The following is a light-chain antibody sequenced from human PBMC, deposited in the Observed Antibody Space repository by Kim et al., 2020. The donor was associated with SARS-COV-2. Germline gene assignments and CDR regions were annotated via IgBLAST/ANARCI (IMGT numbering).Light chain of an antibody. CDR3: TSHTTSSTWV. CDR1: SSDVGAYNY. V-gene: IGLV2-14*04. J-gene: IGLJ3*02. Sequence: GQSITISCTGTSSDVGAYNYVSWYQQHPGKAPKLMIYDVNKRPSGVSNRFSGSKSGNTASLTISGLQAEDEADYYCTSHTTSSTWVFGGGTQLNVL. CDR2: DVN.